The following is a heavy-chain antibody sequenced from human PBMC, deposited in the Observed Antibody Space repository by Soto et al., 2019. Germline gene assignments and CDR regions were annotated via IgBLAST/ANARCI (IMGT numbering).Heavy chain of an antibody. CDR1: GGIFSSNT. D-gene: IGHD2-21*02. CDR2: IIPLFGTA. CDR3: ASKAACGGDCYAFDS. V-gene: IGHV1-69*06. Sequence: QVYLVQSGAEVKKPGSSVKISCKASGGIFSSNTINWVRQAAGQGLDWMGGIIPLFGTANYAEKFKGRVPITADKSTKTESMELTSLRSEYTAVYYCASKAACGGDCYAFDSWGQGTLVTVSS. J-gene: IGHJ4*02.